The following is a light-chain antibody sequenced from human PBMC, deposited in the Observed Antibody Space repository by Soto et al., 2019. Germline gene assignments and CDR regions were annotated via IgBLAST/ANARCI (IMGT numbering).Light chain of an antibody. V-gene: IGKV1-39*01. J-gene: IGKJ5*01. CDR3: QQSYSTLIT. Sequence: ENQMNQSASCVSEYVGDRVTITCRASQSISSYLNWYQQKPGKAPKLLIYAASSLQSGVPSRFSGSGSGTDFTLTISSLQPEDFATYYCQQSYSTLITFGQGTRLEIK. CDR2: AAS. CDR1: QSISSY.